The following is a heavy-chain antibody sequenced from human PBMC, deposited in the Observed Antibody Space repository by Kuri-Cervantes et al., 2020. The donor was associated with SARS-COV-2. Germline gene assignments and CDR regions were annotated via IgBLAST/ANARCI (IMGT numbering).Heavy chain of an antibody. J-gene: IGHJ4*02. D-gene: IGHD2/OR15-2a*01. CDR1: GFNFSTTD. V-gene: IGHV3-30*18. CDR3: AKDRVGVQDF. CDR2: ISSDGKNK. Sequence: GESLKISCVASGFNFSTTDMHWVRQAPGKGLEWVTFISSDGKNKKCMASGKGRFTISRDNSQNTLYLHMKSLRSEDTAIYYCAKDRVGVQDFWGQGTLFTVSS.